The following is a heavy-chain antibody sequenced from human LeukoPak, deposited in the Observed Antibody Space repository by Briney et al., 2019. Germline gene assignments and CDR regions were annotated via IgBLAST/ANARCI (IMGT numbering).Heavy chain of an antibody. V-gene: IGHV1-2*02. CDR1: VYTFTGYY. CDR3: TKDPEGGCYGYNYFDY. CDR2: INPSSGGT. J-gene: IGHJ4*02. D-gene: IGHD5-18*01. Sequence: GASVKVPCKASVYTFTGYYMHWVRQAPGQGLEWMGWINPSSGGTNYAQKFQGRVTMTRDTSISTAYMELSRLTSDDTAVYYCTKDPEGGCYGYNYFDYWGQGTLVTVSS.